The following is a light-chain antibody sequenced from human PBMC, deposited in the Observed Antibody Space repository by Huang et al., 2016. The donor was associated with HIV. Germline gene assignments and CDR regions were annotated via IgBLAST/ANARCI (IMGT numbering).Light chain of an antibody. CDR3: QQYERPPDT. J-gene: IGKJ3*01. CDR2: CAS. Sequence: EIVLTQSPGTLSLSPGERATLSCRASQSVGIYLAWYQQQPGQAPRLLSYCASTRVTGIPDRFSGGGSGTDFTLSISRLEPEDFAVYYCQQYERPPDTFGPGTKVNIK. V-gene: IGKV3-20*01. CDR1: QSVGIY.